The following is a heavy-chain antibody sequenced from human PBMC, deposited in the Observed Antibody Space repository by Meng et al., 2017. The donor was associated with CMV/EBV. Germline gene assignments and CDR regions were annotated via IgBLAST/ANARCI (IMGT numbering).Heavy chain of an antibody. CDR1: GGSISSYY. J-gene: IGHJ5*02. CDR3: AREIVVVPAAIDNWFDP. Sequence: QGQLRESVPGLVKPSETLSLTCTGAGGSISSYYWSWIRQPAGKGLEWIGRIYTSGSTNYHPSLKSRVTMSVDTSKNQFSLKLSSVTAADTAVYYCAREIVVVPAAIDNWFDPWGQGTLVTVSS. CDR2: IYTSGST. D-gene: IGHD2-2*02. V-gene: IGHV4-4*07.